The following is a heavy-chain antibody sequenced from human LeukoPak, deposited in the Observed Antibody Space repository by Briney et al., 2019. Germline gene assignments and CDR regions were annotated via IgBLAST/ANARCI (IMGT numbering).Heavy chain of an antibody. V-gene: IGHV3-33*01. D-gene: IGHD5-18*01. J-gene: IGHJ4*02. CDR3: ARDWDTAMVN. Sequence: GALRLSCAASGFTFSSYGMHWVRQAPGKGLEWVAVIWYDGSNKYYADSVKGRFTISRDNSKNTLYLQMNSLRAEDTAVYYCARDWDTAMVNWGQGTLITVSS. CDR2: IWYDGSNK. CDR1: GFTFSSYG.